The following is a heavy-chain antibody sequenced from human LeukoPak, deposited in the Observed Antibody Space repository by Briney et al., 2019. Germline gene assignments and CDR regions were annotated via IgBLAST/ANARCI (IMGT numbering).Heavy chain of an antibody. J-gene: IGHJ4*02. V-gene: IGHV3-7*01. D-gene: IGHD4-17*01. CDR2: IKQDGSQK. CDR1: GFTFSTYW. Sequence: GGSLRLSCAASGFTFSTYWMSWVRQVPGKGLEWVANIKQDGSQKYYVDSVRGRFTISRDNAKNSLYLQMNSLRAEDTAVYYCATSRRGDYGDYAYYWGQGTLVTVSS. CDR3: ATSRRGDYGDYAYY.